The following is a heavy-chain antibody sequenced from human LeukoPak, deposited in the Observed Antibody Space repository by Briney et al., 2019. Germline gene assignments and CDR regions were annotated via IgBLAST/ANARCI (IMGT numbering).Heavy chain of an antibody. J-gene: IGHJ4*02. Sequence: GGSLRLSCEASGFTFTTYSMTWVRQAPGKGLEWVAIISSGSSAIFSADALKGRFTISRDDAKNLLYLDMNSLRAEDTAVYYCARGHTAVTRHFDFWGQGTLVTVSS. CDR3: ARGHTAVTRHFDF. V-gene: IGHV3-21*01. CDR1: GFTFTTYS. D-gene: IGHD4-17*01. CDR2: ISSGSSAI.